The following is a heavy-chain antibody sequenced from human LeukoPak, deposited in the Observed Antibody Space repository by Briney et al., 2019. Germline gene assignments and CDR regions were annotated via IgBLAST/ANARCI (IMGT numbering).Heavy chain of an antibody. CDR1: GYTFSSYA. V-gene: IGHV4-38-2*01. D-gene: IGHD5-18*01. J-gene: IGHJ6*03. CDR2: VYYSGTT. Sequence: PGGSLRLSCAASGYTFSSYAMSWVRQPPGKGLEWIGPVYYSGTTYYHPSLHSRLIISVDTSRNQFSLELGAVTAADTAVYYCARVVLGGYTYGYRGLNYMDVWGTGTTVTVSS. CDR3: ARVVLGGYTYGYRGLNYMDV.